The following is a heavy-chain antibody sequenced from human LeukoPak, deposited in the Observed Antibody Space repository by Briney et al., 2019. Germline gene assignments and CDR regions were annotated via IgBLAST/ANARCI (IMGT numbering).Heavy chain of an antibody. D-gene: IGHD3-22*01. Sequence: PPETLSLTCTVSGGSISSYYWSWIRQPPGKGLEWIGYIYYSGSTNYNPSLKSRVTISVDTSKNQFSLKLSSVTAADTAVYYCARHMDYYDSSGFYFDIWGQGTMVTVSS. CDR1: GGSISSYY. CDR2: IYYSGST. CDR3: ARHMDYYDSSGFYFDI. V-gene: IGHV4-59*08. J-gene: IGHJ3*02.